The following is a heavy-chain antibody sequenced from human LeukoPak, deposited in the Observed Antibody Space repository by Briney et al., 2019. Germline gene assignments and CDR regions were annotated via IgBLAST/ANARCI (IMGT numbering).Heavy chain of an antibody. CDR1: GGSVSSGSYY. CDR2: VYNSGST. D-gene: IGHD1-7*01. J-gene: IGHJ4*02. V-gene: IGHV4-61*01. Sequence: SETLSLTCTVSGGSVSSGSYYWSWIRQPPGKGLEWLGYVYNSGSTDYNPSLKSRVTISADTSKNQFSLKLSSVTAADTAVYYCVRDRELFYWGQGTLVTVSS. CDR3: VRDRELFY.